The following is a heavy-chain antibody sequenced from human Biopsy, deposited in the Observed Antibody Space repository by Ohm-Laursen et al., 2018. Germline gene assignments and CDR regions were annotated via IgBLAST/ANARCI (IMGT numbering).Heavy chain of an antibody. D-gene: IGHD6-19*01. Sequence: GTLSLTCAVYGGSFSGYYWSWIRQPPGKGLEWIGEINHSGSTSYNPSLKSRVTISVDTSKNQFSLKRSSVTAADTAVYYCARGRLRAVARFDYWGQGTLVTVSS. V-gene: IGHV4-34*01. CDR3: ARGRLRAVARFDY. CDR1: GGSFSGYY. CDR2: INHSGST. J-gene: IGHJ4*02.